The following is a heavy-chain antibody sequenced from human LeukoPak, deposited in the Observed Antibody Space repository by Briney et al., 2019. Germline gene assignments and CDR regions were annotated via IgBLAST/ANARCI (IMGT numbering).Heavy chain of an antibody. CDR3: ARRRRLRTPFDY. Sequence: SETLSLTCTVSGGSISSYYWSWIRQPPGKGLEWIGYIYTSGSTNYNPSLKSRVTISVDTSKNQFSLKLSSVTAADTAVYYCARRRRLRTPFDYWGQGTLVTVSS. CDR1: GGSISSYY. J-gene: IGHJ4*02. V-gene: IGHV4-4*09. CDR2: IYTSGST.